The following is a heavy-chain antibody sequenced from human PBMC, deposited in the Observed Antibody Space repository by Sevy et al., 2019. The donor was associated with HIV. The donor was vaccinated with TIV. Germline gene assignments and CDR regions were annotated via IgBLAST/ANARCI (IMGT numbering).Heavy chain of an antibody. J-gene: IGHJ4*02. V-gene: IGHV3-23*01. CDR3: AKDFLSPNYYGTQFDF. D-gene: IGHD3-10*01. CDR1: GFTFNSYA. CDR2: IRTVGGFT. Sequence: GGSLRLSCATSGFTFNSYAMSWVRQAPGKGLEWVSTIRTVGGFTYYADSVKGRFSISRDNFNNTTFSQMNSLRADDTAMYYCAKDFLSPNYYGTQFDFWGQGTVVTVSS.